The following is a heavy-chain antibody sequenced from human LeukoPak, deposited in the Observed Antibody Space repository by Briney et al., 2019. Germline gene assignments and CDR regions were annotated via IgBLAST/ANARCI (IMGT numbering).Heavy chain of an antibody. Sequence: SETLSLTCAVSGGSISSYYWSWIRRPPGKGLEWIGYIYYSGSTNYNPSLKSRVTISVDTSKNQFSLKLSSVTAADTAVYYCARAHSYGYYSGAFDIWGQGTMVTVSS. CDR1: GGSISSYY. V-gene: IGHV4-59*01. CDR3: ARAHSYGYYSGAFDI. J-gene: IGHJ3*02. D-gene: IGHD5-18*01. CDR2: IYYSGST.